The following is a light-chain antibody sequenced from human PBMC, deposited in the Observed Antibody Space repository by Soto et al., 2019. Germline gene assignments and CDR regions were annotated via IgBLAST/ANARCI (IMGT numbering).Light chain of an antibody. J-gene: IGKJ5*01. CDR3: QQANSFPIT. CDR1: QGFSTW. CDR2: AAS. V-gene: IGKV1-12*01. Sequence: DIQMTQSPSFLSASVGDRVTITCRASQGFSTWLAWYQQKPGKAPKLLIYAASSLQSGVPSRFSDSGSGTDFTLTISSLQPEDFATYYCQQANSFPITFGQGTRLEIK.